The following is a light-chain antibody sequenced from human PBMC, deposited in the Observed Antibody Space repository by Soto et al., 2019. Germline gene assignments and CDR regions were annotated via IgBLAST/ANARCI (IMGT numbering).Light chain of an antibody. CDR2: EVS. CDR1: SSDVGGYNY. Sequence: QSVLTQPASVSGSPGQSITISCTGTSSDVGGYNYVSWYQQHPGKAPKFIMYEVSNRPSGVSNRFSGSKSGNTASLTISGLQAEDEADYYCRSYTSSVSYVFGTGTKVTVL. V-gene: IGLV2-14*01. CDR3: RSYTSSVSYV. J-gene: IGLJ1*01.